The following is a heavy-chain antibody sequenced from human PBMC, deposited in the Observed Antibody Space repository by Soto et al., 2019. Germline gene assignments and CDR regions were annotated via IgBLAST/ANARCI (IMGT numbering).Heavy chain of an antibody. D-gene: IGHD3-16*01. CDR3: GRKLGGGTFDI. CDR1: GFSLSDPKMG. V-gene: IGHV2-26*01. J-gene: IGHJ3*02. CDR2: VCSNDEQ. Sequence: QVTLKESGPVLAKPTETLTLTCTVSGFSLSDPKMGVSWIRQPPGKALEWLAHVCSNDEQSYNTSLKSRLTNSKDTPKTQVVLIKTNMDPVDTATFSCGRKLGGGTFDIWGQGTMVTVSS.